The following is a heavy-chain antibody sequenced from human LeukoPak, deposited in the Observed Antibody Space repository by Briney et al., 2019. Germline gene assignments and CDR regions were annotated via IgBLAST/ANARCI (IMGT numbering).Heavy chain of an antibody. J-gene: IGHJ4*02. CDR3: ARVGGSGAYYAFDY. CDR1: GYTFTGYY. D-gene: IGHD3-16*01. V-gene: IGHV1-2*02. CDR2: INPNSGDT. Sequence: ASVKVSCKASGYTFTGYYMHWVRQAPGQGLEWMGWINPNSGDTDYAQKFQGRIIMSRDTSISTLYMDLSRLRSDDTAVYYCARVGGSGAYYAFDYWGQGSLVTVSS.